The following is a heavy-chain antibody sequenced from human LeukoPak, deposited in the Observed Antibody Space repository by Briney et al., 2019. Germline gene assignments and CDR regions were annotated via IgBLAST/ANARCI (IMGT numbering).Heavy chain of an antibody. V-gene: IGHV4-31*03. J-gene: IGHJ4*02. D-gene: IGHD2-15*01. CDR2: IYYSGST. CDR3: AITCRSGGSCYYY. Sequence: PSQTLSLTCTVSGGSISSGGYYWSWIRQHPGKGLEWIGYIYYSGSTYYNPSLKSRVTISVDTSKNQFSLKLSSVTAADTAVYYCAITCRSGGSCYYYWGQGTLVTVSS. CDR1: GGSISSGGYY.